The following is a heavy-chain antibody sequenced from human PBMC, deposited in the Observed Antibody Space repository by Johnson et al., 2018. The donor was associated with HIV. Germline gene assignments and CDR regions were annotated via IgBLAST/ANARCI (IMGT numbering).Heavy chain of an antibody. D-gene: IGHD2-21*01. CDR2: MSFDGSNK. Sequence: QVQLVESGGGVVQPGRSLRLSCAASGFTFSSYAMHWVRQAPGKGLEWVALMSFDGSNKYYADSVKGRFTISRDNAKNSLSLQMNSLRAEDTALYYCAKDIWAYCGGDCSPGSAFDIWGRGTMVTVSS. J-gene: IGHJ3*02. CDR3: AKDIWAYCGGDCSPGSAFDI. V-gene: IGHV3-30*04. CDR1: GFTFSSYA.